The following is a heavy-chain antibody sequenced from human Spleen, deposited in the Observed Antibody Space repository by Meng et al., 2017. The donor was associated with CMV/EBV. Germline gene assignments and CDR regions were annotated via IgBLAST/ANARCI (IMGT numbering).Heavy chain of an antibody. CDR1: GYTFTSYY. CDR2: INPSGGST. D-gene: IGHD1-26*01. CDR3: TREGWDEDALDI. J-gene: IGHJ3*02. V-gene: IGHV1-46*01. Sequence: CKASGYTFTSYYLHWVRQAPGQGLEWMGIINPSGGSTSYAQNFQGRVTMTRDTSTSTVYMELSSLRSEDTAVYYCTREGWDEDALDIWGQGTMVTVSS.